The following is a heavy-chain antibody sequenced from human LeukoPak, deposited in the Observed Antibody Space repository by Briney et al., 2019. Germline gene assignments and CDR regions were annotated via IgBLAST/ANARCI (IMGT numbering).Heavy chain of an antibody. CDR1: GGSISSYY. V-gene: IGHV4-59*01. CDR2: IYYSGST. Sequence: SETLSLTCTVSGGSISSYYWSWIRQPPGKGLEWIGYIYYSGSTNYNPSLKSRVTISVDTSKSQFSLKRSSVTAADTAVYYCASTTRGYSYGSRYYYYGMDVWGQGTTVTVSS. J-gene: IGHJ6*02. CDR3: ASTTRGYSYGSRYYYYGMDV. D-gene: IGHD5-18*01.